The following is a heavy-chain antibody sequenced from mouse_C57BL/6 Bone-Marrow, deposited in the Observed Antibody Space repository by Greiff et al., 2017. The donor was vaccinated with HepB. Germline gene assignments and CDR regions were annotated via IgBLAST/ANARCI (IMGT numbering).Heavy chain of an antibody. CDR2: ISSGGSYT. Sequence: EVKVVESGGDLVKPGGSLKLSCAASGFTFSSYGMSWVRQTPDKRLEWVATISSGGSYTYYPDSVKGRFTISRDNAKNTLYLQMSSLKSEDTAMYYCARHIGQLRPYAMDYWGQGTSVTVSS. D-gene: IGHD3-2*02. CDR3: ARHIGQLRPYAMDY. CDR1: GFTFSSYG. J-gene: IGHJ4*01. V-gene: IGHV5-6*01.